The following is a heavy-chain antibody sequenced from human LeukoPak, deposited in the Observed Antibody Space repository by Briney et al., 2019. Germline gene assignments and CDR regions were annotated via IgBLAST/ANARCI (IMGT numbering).Heavy chain of an antibody. J-gene: IGHJ3*02. D-gene: IGHD2-15*01. CDR3: ARDPYCGGGSCWVRYAFDI. V-gene: IGHV4-30-2*01. CDR2: IYHSGST. CDR1: GGSISSGGYS. Sequence: SQTLSLTCAVSGGSISSGGYSWSWIRQPPGKGLEWIGYIYHSGSTYYNPSLKSRVTISVDRSKNQFSLKLSSVTAADTAVYYCARDPYCGGGSCWVRYAFDIWGQGTKVTVSS.